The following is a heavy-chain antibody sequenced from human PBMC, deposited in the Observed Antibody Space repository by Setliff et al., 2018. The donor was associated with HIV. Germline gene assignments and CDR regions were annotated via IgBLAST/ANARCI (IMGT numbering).Heavy chain of an antibody. CDR1: GFTFSSYW. Sequence: GGSLRLSCAASGFTFSSYWMHWVRQAPGKGLVWVSRINTDGSSATYADSVKGRFTISSDNSKNTVHLLMNSLRGEDTAVYYCARAMNHYGSGTFEYYYYMDVWGKGTTVTVSS. D-gene: IGHD3-10*01. J-gene: IGHJ6*03. CDR3: ARAMNHYGSGTFEYYYYMDV. V-gene: IGHV3-74*03. CDR2: INTDGSSA.